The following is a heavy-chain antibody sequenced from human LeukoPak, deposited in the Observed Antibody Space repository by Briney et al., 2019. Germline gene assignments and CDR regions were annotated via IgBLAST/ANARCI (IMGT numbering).Heavy chain of an antibody. CDR2: IIPILGIA. CDR1: GGTFSSYA. V-gene: IGHV1-69*04. CDR3: AREELRIAAASLDY. Sequence: SVKVSCKASGGTFSSYAISWVRQAPGQGLEWMGRIIPILGIANYAQKFQGRVTITADKSTSTAYMELSSLRSEDTAVYYCAREELRIAAASLDYWGQGTLVTVSS. J-gene: IGHJ4*02. D-gene: IGHD6-13*01.